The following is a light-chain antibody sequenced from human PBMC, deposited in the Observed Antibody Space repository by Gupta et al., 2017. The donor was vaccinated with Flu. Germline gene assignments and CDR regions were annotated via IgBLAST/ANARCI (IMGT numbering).Light chain of an antibody. CDR3: QVWDSGRDHPGI. CDR1: NIGSKS. Sequence: SPVLTQPPSVSVAPGQTARITCGGNNIGSKSMHCYQQKPGQAPVLVVYDDSDRPSGIPERFSGSKSGNTATLTISRVDAGDEADYHCQVWDSGRDHPGIFGGGTKLTVL. V-gene: IGLV3-21*02. CDR2: DDS. J-gene: IGLJ2*01.